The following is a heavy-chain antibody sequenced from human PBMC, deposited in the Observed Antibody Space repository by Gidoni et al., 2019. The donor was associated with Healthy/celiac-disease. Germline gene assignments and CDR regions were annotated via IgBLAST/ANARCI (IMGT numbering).Heavy chain of an antibody. Sequence: QVQLVESGGGVVQPGRSLRLSCSASGFTFSSYGMHWVRQAPGKGLEWVAVIWYDGSNKYYADSVKGRFTISRDNSKNTLYLQMNSLRAEDTAVYYCARKGLWFEGDYWGQGTLVTVSS. D-gene: IGHD3-10*01. CDR1: GFTFSSYG. J-gene: IGHJ4*02. CDR2: IWYDGSNK. CDR3: ARKGLWFEGDY. V-gene: IGHV3-33*01.